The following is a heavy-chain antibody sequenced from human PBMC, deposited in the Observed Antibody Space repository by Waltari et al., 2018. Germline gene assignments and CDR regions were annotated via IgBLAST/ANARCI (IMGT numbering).Heavy chain of an antibody. CDR1: GFTFSSYG. CDR2: IRYDGSNK. CDR3: AKDRSYRYTPGWFDP. Sequence: QVQLVESGGGVVQPGGSLRLSCAASGFTFSSYGMHWVRQAPGKGLEWVAFIRYDGSNKYYADSVKGRVTISRDNSKNTLYLQMNSLRAEDTAVYYCAKDRSYRYTPGWFDPWGQGTLVTVSS. V-gene: IGHV3-30*02. D-gene: IGHD5-18*01. J-gene: IGHJ5*02.